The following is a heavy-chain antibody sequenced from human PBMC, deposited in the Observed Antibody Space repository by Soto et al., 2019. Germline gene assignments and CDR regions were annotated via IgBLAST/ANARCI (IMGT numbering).Heavy chain of an antibody. CDR1: GFSFSSYT. CDR2: VSYDGSYR. D-gene: IGHD5-12*01. Sequence: QVQLMESGGGVVQPGRSLRLSCAASGFSFSSYTMHWVRQAPGKGLEWLACVSYDGSYRYYGDSVKGRFTISRDNSKNTXXLQLNSLRDEDTAVYYCAREGDGYTYLEQKNYFDSWGQGTLVTVSS. J-gene: IGHJ4*02. CDR3: AREGDGYTYLEQKNYFDS. V-gene: IGHV3-30-3*01.